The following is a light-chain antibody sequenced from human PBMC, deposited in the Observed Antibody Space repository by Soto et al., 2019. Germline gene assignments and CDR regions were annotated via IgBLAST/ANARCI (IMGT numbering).Light chain of an antibody. V-gene: IGLV1-44*01. J-gene: IGLJ2*01. Sequence: QSVLTQSPSASGTPGQRVIIACSGSSSNIGSNHVNWYRHLPGAAPKLLIFRSDQRPSGVPDRFSGSKSGTTASLAISGLQSGDEADYYCAAWDDSRYGVVFGGGTKQTVL. CDR2: RSD. CDR1: SSNIGSNH. CDR3: AAWDDSRYGVV.